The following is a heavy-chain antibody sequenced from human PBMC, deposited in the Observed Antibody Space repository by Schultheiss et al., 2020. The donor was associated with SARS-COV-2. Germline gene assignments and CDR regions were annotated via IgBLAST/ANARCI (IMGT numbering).Heavy chain of an antibody. J-gene: IGHJ4*02. CDR2: IKQDGSEK. CDR1: GFTFSSCS. V-gene: IGHV3-7*01. D-gene: IGHD2-21*02. Sequence: GGSLRLSCAASGFTFSSCSMHWVRQAPGKGLEWVANIKQDGSEKYYVDSVKGRFTISRDNAKNSLYLQMNSLRAEDTAVYYCARDLLVYCGGDCYPGPDYWGQGTLVTVSS. CDR3: ARDLLVYCGGDCYPGPDY.